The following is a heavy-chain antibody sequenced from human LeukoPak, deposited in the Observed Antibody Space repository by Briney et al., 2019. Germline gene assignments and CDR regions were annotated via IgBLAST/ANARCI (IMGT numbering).Heavy chain of an antibody. CDR2: IYTSETT. CDR1: GDSISSFF. Sequence: SETLSLTCTVFGDSISSFFWTWIRQPAGKGLEWIGRIYTSETTNYNPSLKSRVTMSVDTSKNEIYLRLSSVTAADTAAYYCARGGQWFDPWGQGTLVTVSS. V-gene: IGHV4-4*07. J-gene: IGHJ5*02. CDR3: ARGGQWFDP.